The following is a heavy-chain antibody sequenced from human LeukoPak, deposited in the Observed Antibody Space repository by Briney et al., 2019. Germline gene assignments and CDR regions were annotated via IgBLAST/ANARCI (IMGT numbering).Heavy chain of an antibody. V-gene: IGHV4-59*01. J-gene: IGHJ3*02. CDR2: IYYSGST. CDR3: ARYRNEALYAFDI. Sequence: SETLSLTCTVSGGSISNYYWSWIRQPPGKGLEWIGYIYYSGSTNYNPSLMSRVTISVDTSKTQFSLKLSSVTAADTAVYYCARYRNEALYAFDIWGQGTMVTVSS. CDR1: GGSISNYY. D-gene: IGHD1-14*01.